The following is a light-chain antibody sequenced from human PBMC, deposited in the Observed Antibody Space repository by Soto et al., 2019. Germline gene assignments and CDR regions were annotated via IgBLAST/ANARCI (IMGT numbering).Light chain of an antibody. CDR1: QSVGSY. Sequence: EIVLTQSPATLSLTTGERATLSCLASQSVGSYLAWYQQKAGQAPRLLLYDASNRAAGIPARFSGSGSGTDFTLTISSLEPEDFAAYYCQQRSNWLAFGGGTKVE. CDR3: QQRSNWLA. V-gene: IGKV3-11*01. CDR2: DAS. J-gene: IGKJ4*01.